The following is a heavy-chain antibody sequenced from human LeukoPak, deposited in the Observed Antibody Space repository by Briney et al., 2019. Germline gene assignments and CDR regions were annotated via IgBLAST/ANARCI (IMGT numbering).Heavy chain of an antibody. CDR2: IYYSGST. CDR1: GGSICSFY. V-gene: IGHV4-59*01. CDR3: ARDTQLGNPVHWYFDL. J-gene: IGHJ2*01. Sequence: SETLSLKCTVAGGSICSFYWGSIRQPPGKGLEWIGYIYYSGSTNYNPSLKSRVTISVDTSKNQFSLKLSSVTAADTDVYDCARDTQLGNPVHWYFDLWGRGTLVTVSS. D-gene: IGHD6-6*01.